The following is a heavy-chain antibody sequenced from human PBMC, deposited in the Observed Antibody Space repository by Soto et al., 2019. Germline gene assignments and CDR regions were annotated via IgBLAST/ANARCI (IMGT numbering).Heavy chain of an antibody. Sequence: ASVKVSCKASGYTFTSYAMHWVRQAPGQRLEWMGWINAGNGIANYAQKFQGRVTITADKSTSTAYMELSSLRSEDTAVYYCAIKAMVSFGCYGMDVWGQGTTVTVSS. CDR2: INAGNGIA. J-gene: IGHJ6*02. V-gene: IGHV1-3*01. CDR1: GYTFTSYA. CDR3: AIKAMVSFGCYGMDV. D-gene: IGHD5-18*01.